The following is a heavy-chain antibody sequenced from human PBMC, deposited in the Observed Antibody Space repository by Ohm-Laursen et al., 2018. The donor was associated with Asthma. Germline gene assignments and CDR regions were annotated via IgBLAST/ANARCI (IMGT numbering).Heavy chain of an antibody. Sequence: SLRLSCTASGFTFSSYSMNRVRQAPGKGLEWVSYITSYSSTTYYADSVKGRFTISRDNAKNSLYLQMNSLRAQDTAVYYCAVRTTSAGFDVWGQGTTVTVSS. CDR2: ITSYSSTT. J-gene: IGHJ6*02. CDR1: GFTFSSYS. D-gene: IGHD1-1*01. V-gene: IGHV3-48*01. CDR3: AVRTTSAGFDV.